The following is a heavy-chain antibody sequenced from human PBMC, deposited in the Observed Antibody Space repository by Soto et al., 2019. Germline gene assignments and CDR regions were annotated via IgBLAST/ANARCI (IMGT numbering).Heavy chain of an antibody. CDR2: IYYSGST. Sequence: SETLSLTCTVSGGSISSGDYYWSWIRQPPGKGLEWIGYIYYSGSTYYNPSLKSRVTISVDTSKNQFSLKLSSVTAADTAVYYCASHGGYYDSSGYYYSYFDYWGQGTPVTVSS. CDR1: GGSISSGDYY. V-gene: IGHV4-30-4*01. D-gene: IGHD3-22*01. CDR3: ASHGGYYDSSGYYYSYFDY. J-gene: IGHJ4*02.